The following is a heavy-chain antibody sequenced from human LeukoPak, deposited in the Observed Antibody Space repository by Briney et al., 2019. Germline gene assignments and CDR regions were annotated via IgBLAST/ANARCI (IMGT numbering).Heavy chain of an antibody. CDR2: INPNSGGT. J-gene: IGHJ4*02. Sequence: ASVKVSCKASGYTFTGYYMHWVRQAPVQGLEWMGWINPNSGGTNYAQKFQGRVTMTRDTSISTAYMELSRLRSDDTAVYYCAREENVRYYDFWSGCQPYDYWGQGTLVTVSS. CDR3: AREENVRYYDFWSGCQPYDY. CDR1: GYTFTGYY. D-gene: IGHD3-3*01. V-gene: IGHV1-2*02.